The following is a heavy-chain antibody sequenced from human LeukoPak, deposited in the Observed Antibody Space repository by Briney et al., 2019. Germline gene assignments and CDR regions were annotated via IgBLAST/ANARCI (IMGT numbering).Heavy chain of an antibody. V-gene: IGHV3-7*01. CDR2: IKQDGSEK. D-gene: IGHD3-10*01. CDR1: GFTFSNYW. Sequence: GGSLRLSCEASGFTFSNYWMSWVRQAPGKGLEGVANIKQDGSEKYYVDSVEGRFTISRDNAKNSLYLQMNSRRAEDTAVYYCARDFFGSARFYRSDPFDYWGQGTLVSVSS. CDR3: ARDFFGSARFYRSDPFDY. J-gene: IGHJ4*02.